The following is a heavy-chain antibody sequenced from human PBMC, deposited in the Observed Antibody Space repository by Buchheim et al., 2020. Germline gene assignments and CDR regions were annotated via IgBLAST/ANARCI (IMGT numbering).Heavy chain of an antibody. CDR3: ARDRVTMVRGAYYYYMDV. CDR1: GGTFSSYA. J-gene: IGHJ6*03. CDR2: IIPIFGTA. D-gene: IGHD3-10*01. V-gene: IGHV1-69*06. Sequence: QVQLVQSGAEVKKPGSSVKVSCKASGGTFSSYAISWVRQAPGQGLEWMGGIIPIFGTANYPQKFQGRVTITADKSTSTAYMELSSLRSEDTAVYYCARDRVTMVRGAYYYYMDVWGKGTT.